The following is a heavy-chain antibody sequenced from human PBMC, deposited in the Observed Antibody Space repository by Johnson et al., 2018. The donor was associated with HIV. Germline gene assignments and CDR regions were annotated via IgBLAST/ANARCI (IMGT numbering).Heavy chain of an antibody. D-gene: IGHD6-6*01. CDR3: ARSYSSSSHDAFDI. V-gene: IGHV3-23*04. CDR1: GFTFSGYA. Sequence: VQLVESGGGLVQPGGSLRLSCAASGFTFSGYAMSWVRKAPGKGLDWVSTISGSGGSTYSADSVKGRFTISRDNSENTLYLQMNSLRAEDTAVYYCARSYSSSSHDAFDIWGQGTMVTVSS. CDR2: ISGSGGST. J-gene: IGHJ3*02.